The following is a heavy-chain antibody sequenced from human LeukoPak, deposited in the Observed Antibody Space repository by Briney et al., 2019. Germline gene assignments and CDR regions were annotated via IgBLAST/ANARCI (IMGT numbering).Heavy chain of an antibody. Sequence: PGGSLRLSCAASGFTFSSYAMSWVRQAPGKGLEXVXXXXGSGGSTYYADSVKGRFTISRDNSKNTLYLQMNSLRAEDTAVYYCAKAGGYYDFWSGYSNWFDPWGQGTLVTVSS. CDR2: XXGSGGST. CDR3: AKAGGYYDFWSGYSNWFDP. D-gene: IGHD3-3*01. J-gene: IGHJ5*02. V-gene: IGHV3-23*01. CDR1: GFTFSSYA.